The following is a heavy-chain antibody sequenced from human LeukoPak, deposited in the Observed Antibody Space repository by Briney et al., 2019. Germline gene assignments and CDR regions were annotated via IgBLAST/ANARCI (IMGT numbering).Heavy chain of an antibody. Sequence: SETLSLTCAVYGGSFSGYYWSWIRQPPGKGLEWIGEINHSGSTNYNPSLKGRVTISVDTSKNQFSLKLSSVTAADTTVYYCARLTIAARDYYYYYGMDVWGQGTTVTVSS. CDR3: ARLTIAARDYYYYYGMDV. CDR1: GGSFSGYY. J-gene: IGHJ6*02. D-gene: IGHD6-6*01. V-gene: IGHV4-34*01. CDR2: INHSGST.